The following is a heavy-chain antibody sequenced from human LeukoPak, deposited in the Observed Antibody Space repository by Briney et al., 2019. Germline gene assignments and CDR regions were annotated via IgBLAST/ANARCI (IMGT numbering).Heavy chain of an antibody. CDR1: GFTFSSYS. Sequence: QPGGSLRLSCAASGFTFSSYSMNWVRQAPGKGLEWVSCISSSSSTIYYADSVKGRFTISRDNAKNSLYPQMNSLRAEDTAVYYCARPSHYGSGSYYKRSFDYWGQGTLVTVSS. J-gene: IGHJ4*02. CDR2: ISSSSSTI. CDR3: ARPSHYGSGSYYKRSFDY. V-gene: IGHV3-48*01. D-gene: IGHD3-10*01.